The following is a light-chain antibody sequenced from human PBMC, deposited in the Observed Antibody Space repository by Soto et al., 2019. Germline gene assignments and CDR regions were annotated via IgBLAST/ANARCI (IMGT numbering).Light chain of an antibody. J-gene: IGKJ2*01. Sequence: DIVMTQSPLSLPVTPGEPASISCRSSQSLLHSNGYNYLDWYLQKPGQSPQLLSYLGSNRASGVPDRFSGSVSGTDFTLKISRVEAGDVGVYYCMQALQTPRYTFGQGTKLEIK. CDR3: MQALQTPRYT. CDR2: LGS. CDR1: QSLLHSNGYNY. V-gene: IGKV2-28*01.